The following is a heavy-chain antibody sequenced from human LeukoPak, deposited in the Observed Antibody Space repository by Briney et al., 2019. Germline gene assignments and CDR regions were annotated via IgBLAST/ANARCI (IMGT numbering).Heavy chain of an antibody. CDR1: GFTFDDYA. J-gene: IGHJ4*02. CDR3: ARAGNYRFDY. CDR2: INADGSTI. V-gene: IGHV3-74*01. D-gene: IGHD3-16*02. Sequence: PGRSLRLSCAASGFTFDDYAMHWVRQAPGKGLVWVSRINADGSTIDYADSVKGRFTISRDNAKDTLYLQMNSLRDEDTAVYYCARAGNYRFDYWGQGTLVTVSS.